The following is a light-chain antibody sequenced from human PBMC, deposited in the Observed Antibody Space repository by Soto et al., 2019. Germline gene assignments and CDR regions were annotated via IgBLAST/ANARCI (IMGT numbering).Light chain of an antibody. Sequence: DIQMTQSPSSLSASVGDRVSVTCRASQSISTFLNWYQQRPGEAPKLLIYAASSLQSGVPTRFSGSGSGAYFTLTIGSLQPDDFATYYCQQRYTTPRTFVQGTKVEFK. J-gene: IGKJ1*01. CDR1: QSISTF. CDR2: AAS. V-gene: IGKV1-39*01. CDR3: QQRYTTPRT.